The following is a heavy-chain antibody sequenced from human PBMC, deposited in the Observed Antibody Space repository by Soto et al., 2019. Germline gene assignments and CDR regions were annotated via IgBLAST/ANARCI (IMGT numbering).Heavy chain of an antibody. CDR1: GFTFKTYG. Sequence: VQLAESGGGVVQPGRSLRLSCAGSGFTFKTYGMHWVRQAPGKGLEWVALISYDGTNTYYADSVKGRFTISRDDSEKTLYLQMNSLRVEDTAVYYCAKDRMTIFGVVPPGPNWYDPWGQGTRVTVSS. V-gene: IGHV3-30*18. CDR2: ISYDGTNT. D-gene: IGHD3-3*01. J-gene: IGHJ5*02. CDR3: AKDRMTIFGVVPPGPNWYDP.